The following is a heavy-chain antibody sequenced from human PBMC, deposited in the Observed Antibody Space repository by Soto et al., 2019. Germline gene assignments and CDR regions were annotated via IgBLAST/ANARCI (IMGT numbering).Heavy chain of an antibody. D-gene: IGHD6-19*01. V-gene: IGHV4-38-2*01. Sequence: PSETLSLTCAVSGYSLTSGYYCGWIRQPPGKGLEWIGSIYHSGDTYYNPSLKSRFTISIDTSKNHFSLKLTSVTAADTAVYYCARARIVVAGTIVDYWGQGTLFTVSS. CDR2: IYHSGDT. J-gene: IGHJ4*02. CDR3: ARARIVVAGTIVDY. CDR1: GYSLTSGYY.